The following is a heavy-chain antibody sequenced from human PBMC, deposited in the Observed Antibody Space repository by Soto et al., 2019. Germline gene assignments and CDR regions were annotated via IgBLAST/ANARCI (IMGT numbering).Heavy chain of an antibody. CDR3: ARGKDIVVVPAADDAFDI. Sequence: QVQLVQSEAEVKKPGSSVKVSCKASGGTFSSYTISWVRQAPGQGLEWMGRIIPIHGIANYAQKFQGRVTITADKSTSTAYMELSSLRSEDTSVYYCARGKDIVVVPAADDAFDIWGQGTMVTVSS. CDR1: GGTFSSYT. J-gene: IGHJ3*02. D-gene: IGHD2-2*01. V-gene: IGHV1-69*02. CDR2: IIPIHGIA.